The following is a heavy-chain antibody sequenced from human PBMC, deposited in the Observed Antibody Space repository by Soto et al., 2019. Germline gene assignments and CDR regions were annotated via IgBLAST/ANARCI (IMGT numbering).Heavy chain of an antibody. CDR3: AGLYGKFDQ. CDR1: EFTFSNYW. Sequence: PVGSLRLSCAASEFTFSNYWMHWVRQAPGKGLVWVSRINSDGSGTRYADSVKGRFTISRDNAKNTLYLQMNSLRAEDTAVYYWAGLYGKFDQWGQGALVTVS. CDR2: INSDGSGT. J-gene: IGHJ4*02. V-gene: IGHV3-74*01. D-gene: IGHD2-8*01.